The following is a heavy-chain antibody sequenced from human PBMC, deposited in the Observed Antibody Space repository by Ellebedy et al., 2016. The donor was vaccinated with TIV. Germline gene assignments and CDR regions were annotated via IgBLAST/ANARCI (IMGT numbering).Heavy chain of an antibody. J-gene: IGHJ6*02. CDR1: GGTFISYA. Sequence: ASVKVSCXASGGTFISYAISWVRQAPGQGLEWMGGIIPIFGSANYAQKFQGRVTITADESTSTAYIDLSSLRSEDTAVYYCARGLIGSGYGMDVWGQGTTVTVSS. D-gene: IGHD6-19*01. CDR2: IIPIFGSA. V-gene: IGHV1-69*13. CDR3: ARGLIGSGYGMDV.